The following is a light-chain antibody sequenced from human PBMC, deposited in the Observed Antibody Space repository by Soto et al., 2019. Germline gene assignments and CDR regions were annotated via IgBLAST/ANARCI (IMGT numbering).Light chain of an antibody. V-gene: IGKV3D-20*02. CDR3: QQRSNWHPIT. CDR1: QSVNNSY. CDR2: DAS. J-gene: IGKJ5*01. Sequence: EIVMTQSPDTLSVSPGERATLSCRASQSVNNSYLAWYQQKPGQAPRLLIYDASNRATGIPARFSGSGCGTDFTLTISSLAHEDFAVYYCQQRSNWHPITFGQGTRLEIK.